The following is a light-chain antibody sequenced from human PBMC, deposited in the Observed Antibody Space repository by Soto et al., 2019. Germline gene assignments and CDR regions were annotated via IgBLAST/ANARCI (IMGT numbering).Light chain of an antibody. Sequence: QSVLTQPPSVSGAPGQRVTISCTGSSSNIGAGYDVHWYQQLPGPAPKLLIYGNSNRPSGVPDRFSGSKSGTSASLAITGLQAEDEADYYCQSYDSSLHVVFGGGTKVTVL. CDR1: SSNIGAGYD. CDR3: QSYDSSLHVV. J-gene: IGLJ2*01. CDR2: GNS. V-gene: IGLV1-40*01.